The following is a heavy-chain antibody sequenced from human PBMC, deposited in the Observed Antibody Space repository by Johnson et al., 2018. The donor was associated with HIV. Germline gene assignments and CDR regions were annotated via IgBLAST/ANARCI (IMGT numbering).Heavy chain of an antibody. D-gene: IGHD1-26*01. CDR1: GFTFRDYY. J-gene: IGHJ3*02. CDR3: ARAGARAFDI. CDR2: ISSSGKTV. Sequence: QVQLVESGGGLVQPGGSLRLSCAVSGFTFRDYYMSWIRQAPGKGLEWISYISSSGKTVYYADSVRGRFTISRDNAKNALYLQINSLRAEDTAVYYCARAGARAFDIWGQGTMVTVSS. V-gene: IGHV3-11*04.